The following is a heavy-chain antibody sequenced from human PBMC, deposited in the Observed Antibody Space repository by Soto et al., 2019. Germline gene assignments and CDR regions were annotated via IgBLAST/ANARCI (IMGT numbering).Heavy chain of an antibody. J-gene: IGHJ4*02. CDR3: AKDRANYGDYDY. D-gene: IGHD4-17*01. CDR1: GFSLSSYA. Sequence: EMQLLESGGGLVQPGRSLRLSCAVSGFSLSSYAVSWVRQAPGKGLEWVSAISGRSGNTYYADSVRGRFTISRDNSKNTLYLQMNSLRAEDTAVYYCAKDRANYGDYDYWGQGTLVTVSS. V-gene: IGHV3-23*01. CDR2: ISGRSGNT.